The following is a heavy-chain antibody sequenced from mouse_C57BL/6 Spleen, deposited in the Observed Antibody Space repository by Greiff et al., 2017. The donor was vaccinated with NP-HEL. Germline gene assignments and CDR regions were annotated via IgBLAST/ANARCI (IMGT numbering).Heavy chain of an antibody. CDR2: ISSGSSTI. CDR3: ARGPWYGSSYGYFDV. D-gene: IGHD1-1*01. CDR1: GFTFSDYG. J-gene: IGHJ1*03. V-gene: IGHV5-17*01. Sequence: EVQGVESGGGLVKPGGSLKLSCAASGFTFSDYGMHWVRQAPEKGLEWVAYISSGSSTIYYADTVKGRFTISSDNAKNNLFLQMTSLRSEDTAMYDCARGPWYGSSYGYFDVWGTGTTVTVSS.